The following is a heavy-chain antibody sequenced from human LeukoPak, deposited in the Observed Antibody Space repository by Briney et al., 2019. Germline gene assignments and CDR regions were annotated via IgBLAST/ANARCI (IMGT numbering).Heavy chain of an antibody. Sequence: EGSLRLSCVASGFTFSSYSMNWVRQAPGKGLEWVSVIYSGGSTYYADSVKGRFTISRDNSKNTLYLQMNSLRAEDTAVYYCASPYSSSWTPLGFSYYYYGMDVWGQGTTVTVSS. CDR2: IYSGGST. CDR1: GFTFSSYS. D-gene: IGHD6-13*01. J-gene: IGHJ6*02. CDR3: ASPYSSSWTPLGFSYYYYGMDV. V-gene: IGHV3-53*01.